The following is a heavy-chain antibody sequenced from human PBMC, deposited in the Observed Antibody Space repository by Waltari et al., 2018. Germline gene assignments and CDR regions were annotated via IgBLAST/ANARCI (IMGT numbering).Heavy chain of an antibody. D-gene: IGHD2-15*01. J-gene: IGHJ4*02. CDR3: ARDRGRGLYLDS. CDR1: GHSMGSTGL. Sequence: QLQLQQWGPGHMKPWESLSPTCLVPGHSMGSTGLWNWVRQSPGKGLEWIGQVHRSGRTNYNPSLASRVSISVDTSNNQFSLKVTSPTAADTAMYYCARDRGRGLYLDSWGQGTLVTVSP. V-gene: IGHV4-4*02. CDR2: VHRSGRT.